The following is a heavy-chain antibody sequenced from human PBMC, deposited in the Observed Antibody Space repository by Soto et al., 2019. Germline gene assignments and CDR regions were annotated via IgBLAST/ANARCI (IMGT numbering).Heavy chain of an antibody. CDR1: GGTLSDHG. V-gene: IGHV1-69*06. CDR3: GGRFLGLGNYYTGPSAFDI. D-gene: IGHD3-10*02. Sequence: QVQLEQSGAEVKKPGSSVKISCKASGGTLSDHGVSWLRQAPGQGLEWVGGTIPVFNTAKYAPKFQGRVTIAADKSTNIAYKALGHPRYCDTGILYGGGRFLGLGNYYTGPSAFDIWGQGTMVIVSS. CDR2: TIPVFNTA. J-gene: IGHJ3*02.